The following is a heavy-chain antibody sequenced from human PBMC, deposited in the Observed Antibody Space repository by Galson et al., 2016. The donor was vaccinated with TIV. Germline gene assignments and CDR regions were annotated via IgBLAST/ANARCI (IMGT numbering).Heavy chain of an antibody. CDR3: ARGFSSYYFDH. D-gene: IGHD6-13*01. J-gene: IGHJ4*02. V-gene: IGHV3-30*05. Sequence: SLRLSCAASGFTFGSYGMHWVRHGPGKGLEWVSFISYDRSDKNYADSVKGRFTISRENSKNTLYLQMSSLRPDGTAIYYCARGFSSYYFDHWGQGILVTVSS. CDR1: GFTFGSYG. CDR2: ISYDRSDK.